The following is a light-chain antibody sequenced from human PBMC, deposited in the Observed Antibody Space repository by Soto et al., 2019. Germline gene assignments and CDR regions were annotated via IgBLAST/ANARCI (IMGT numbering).Light chain of an antibody. CDR1: QSVSSSY. CDR3: QQYGSSRT. J-gene: IGKJ2*01. Sequence: EIVLTQSPGTLSLSPWERATLSCRASQSVSSSYLAWYQQKPGQAPRLLIYDASSRATGIPDRFSGSGSETDFTLTISRLEPEDFAVYYCQQYGSSRTFGQGTKLEIK. CDR2: DAS. V-gene: IGKV3-20*01.